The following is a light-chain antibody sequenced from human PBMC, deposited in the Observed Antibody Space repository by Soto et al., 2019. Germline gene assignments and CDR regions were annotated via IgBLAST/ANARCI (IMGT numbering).Light chain of an antibody. CDR1: SSDVGGYNS. V-gene: IGLV2-8*01. Sequence: QSALTQPPSASGSPGQSVTISCTGTSSDVGGYNSVSWYQQHPGKAPKLMNYEVSKRPSGVPDRFSASKSGNTASLTVSGLQAEDEADYYCSSYAGSKNVVFGGGTQLPVL. J-gene: IGLJ2*01. CDR2: EVS. CDR3: SSYAGSKNVV.